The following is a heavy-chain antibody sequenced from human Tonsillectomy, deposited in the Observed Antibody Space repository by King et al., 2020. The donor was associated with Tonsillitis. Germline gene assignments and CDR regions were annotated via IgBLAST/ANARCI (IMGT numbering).Heavy chain of an antibody. J-gene: IGHJ6*02. CDR1: GYTFSAYA. Sequence: QLVQSGAEVKKSGASVKVSCKASGYTFSAYAIHWVRQAPGQGLEWMGWINGGNGKAKYSQKFQGGVTITRDTSASTAYMELSSLRSADTAVYYCARHHFDSSGYYYYGMDVWGQGTTVTVSS. CDR2: INGGNGKA. CDR3: ARHHFDSSGYYYYGMDV. D-gene: IGHD3-22*01. V-gene: IGHV1-3*01.